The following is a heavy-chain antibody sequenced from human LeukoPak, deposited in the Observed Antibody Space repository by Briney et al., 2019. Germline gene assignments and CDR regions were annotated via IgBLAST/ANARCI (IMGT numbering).Heavy chain of an antibody. CDR3: ARAMVRGVTDY. D-gene: IGHD3-10*01. Sequence: PGGSLRLSCASSGFTFSSYSMNWVRQAPGQGLEGVSSISSSSSYIYYADSVKGRFTISRDNAKNSLYLQMNSLRAEDTAVYYCARAMVRGVTDYWGQGTLVTVSS. J-gene: IGHJ4*02. V-gene: IGHV3-21*01. CDR1: GFTFSSYS. CDR2: ISSSSSYI.